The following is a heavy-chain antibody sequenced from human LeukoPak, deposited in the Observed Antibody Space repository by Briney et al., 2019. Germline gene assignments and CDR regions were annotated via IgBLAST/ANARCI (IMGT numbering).Heavy chain of an antibody. CDR1: GFIFSRYT. D-gene: IGHD3-22*01. J-gene: IGHJ4*02. CDR2: ISVGGDST. Sequence: GGSLRLSCAASGFIFSRYTINWVRQAPGKGLEWVSAISVGGDSTYYADSVKGRFTISRDNSKNTLYLQMNSLRAEDTAVYYCAKPYDSSGNYWAPFDYWGQGTLVTVSS. V-gene: IGHV3-23*01. CDR3: AKPYDSSGNYWAPFDY.